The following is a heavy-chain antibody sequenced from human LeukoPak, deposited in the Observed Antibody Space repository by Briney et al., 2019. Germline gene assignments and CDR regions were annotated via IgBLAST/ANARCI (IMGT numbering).Heavy chain of an antibody. Sequence: APVKVSCKASGYTFTSYYMHWVRQAPGQGLEWMGIINPSGGSTSYAQKFQGRVTMTRDTSTSTVYMELSSLRSEDTAVYYCARDAGHYDAFDIWGQGTMVTVSS. CDR3: ARDAGHYDAFDI. CDR2: INPSGGST. V-gene: IGHV1-46*01. J-gene: IGHJ3*02. CDR1: GYTFTSYY.